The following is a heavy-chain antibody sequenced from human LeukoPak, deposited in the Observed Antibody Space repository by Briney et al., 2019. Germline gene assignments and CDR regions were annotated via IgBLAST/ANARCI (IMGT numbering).Heavy chain of an antibody. D-gene: IGHD5-24*01. V-gene: IGHV4-39*07. CDR2: IYYSGST. CDR3: ARGPRSGGWLQLNAFDI. Sequence: SETLSLTCTVSGGSISSSSYYWGWIRQPPGKGLEWIGSIYYSGSTYYNPSLKSRVTISVDTSKNQFSLKLSSVTAADTAVYYCARGPRSGGWLQLNAFDIWGQGTMVTVSS. J-gene: IGHJ3*02. CDR1: GGSISSSSYY.